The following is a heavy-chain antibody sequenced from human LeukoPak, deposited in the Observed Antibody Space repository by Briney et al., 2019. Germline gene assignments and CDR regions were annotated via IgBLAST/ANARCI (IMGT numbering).Heavy chain of an antibody. CDR2: ISAYNGNT. Sequence: ASVTVSCEASGYTFTSYGISWVRQAPGQGLEWMGWISAYNGNTNYAQKLQGRVTMTTDTSTSTAYMELRSLRSDDTAVYYCARRDRIAVADYWGQGTLVTVSS. CDR3: ARRDRIAVADY. V-gene: IGHV1-18*01. CDR1: GYTFTSYG. J-gene: IGHJ4*02. D-gene: IGHD6-19*01.